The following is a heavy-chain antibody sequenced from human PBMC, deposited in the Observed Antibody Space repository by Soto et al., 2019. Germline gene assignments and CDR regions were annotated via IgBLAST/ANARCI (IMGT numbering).Heavy chain of an antibody. D-gene: IGHD2-15*01. CDR2: ISYDSSNK. Sequence: VQLLESGGGLIQPGGSLRLSCAASGFTFSYGIHWLRQAPGKGLEWVAYISYDSSNKFYGDSVKGRFTISRDNSKNTQFLQMTSLRAEDTAVYYCATLVIGYCSGNTCDDYWGQGTLVAVSS. CDR1: GFTFSYG. CDR3: ATLVIGYCSGNTCDDY. V-gene: IGHV3-30*03. J-gene: IGHJ4*02.